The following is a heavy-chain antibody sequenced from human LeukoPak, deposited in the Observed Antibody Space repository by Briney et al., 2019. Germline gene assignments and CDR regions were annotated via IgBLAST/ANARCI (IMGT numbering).Heavy chain of an antibody. CDR1: GGSISSNNW. J-gene: IGHJ5*02. CDR2: IYHSGST. Sequence: SETLSLTCAVSGGSISSNNWWSWVRQPPGKGLEWIGEIYHSGSTNYNPSLKSRVTISVDKSKNQLSLKLSSVTAADTAVYYCARERGNYDILTDYYEGNWFDPWGQGTLVTVSS. D-gene: IGHD3-9*01. CDR3: ARERGNYDILTDYYEGNWFDP. V-gene: IGHV4-4*02.